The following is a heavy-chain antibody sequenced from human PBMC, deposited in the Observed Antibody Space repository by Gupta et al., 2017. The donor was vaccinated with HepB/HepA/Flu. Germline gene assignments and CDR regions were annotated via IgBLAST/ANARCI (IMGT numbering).Heavy chain of an antibody. CDR2: IKQDGSEK. CDR3: ADPPRRGRGVIIPYYYYYMDV. CDR1: GFTFSSYW. V-gene: IGHV3-7*01. Sequence: EVQLVESGGGLVQPGGSLRLSCAASGFTFSSYWMSWVRQAPGKGLEWVANIKQDGSEKYYVDSVKGRFTISRDNAKNSLYLQMNSLRAEDTAVYYCADPPRRGRGVIIPYYYYYMDVWGKGTTVTVSS. D-gene: IGHD3-10*01. J-gene: IGHJ6*03.